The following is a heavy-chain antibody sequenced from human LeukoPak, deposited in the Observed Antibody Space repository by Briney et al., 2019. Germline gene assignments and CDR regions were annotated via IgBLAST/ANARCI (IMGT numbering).Heavy chain of an antibody. D-gene: IGHD1-26*01. CDR2: ISAYNGNT. Sequence: XQAPGQXXXGXXXISAYNGNTNYAQKLQGRVTMTTDTSTSTAYMELSSLRSEDTAVYYCARVSVGATYFRAFDIWGQGTMVTVSS. CDR3: ARVSVGATYFRAFDI. V-gene: IGHV1-18*01. J-gene: IGHJ3*02.